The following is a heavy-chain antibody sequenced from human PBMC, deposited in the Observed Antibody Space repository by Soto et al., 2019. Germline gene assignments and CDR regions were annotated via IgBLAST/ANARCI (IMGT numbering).Heavy chain of an antibody. V-gene: IGHV1-46*01. CDR1: GYTFINYY. J-gene: IGHJ6*02. D-gene: IGHD3-10*01. CDR2: INPNGGST. CDR3: ARDGWFSALRVPFGMDV. Sequence: QVQLVQSGAEVKKPGASVEVSCKASGYTFINYYIHWVRQAPGQGLEWMGIINPNGGSTTYAQNFHGRVTMTRDTSTRTVYMELNSLRYEDTAVYFCARDGWFSALRVPFGMDVWGQGTTVTVSS.